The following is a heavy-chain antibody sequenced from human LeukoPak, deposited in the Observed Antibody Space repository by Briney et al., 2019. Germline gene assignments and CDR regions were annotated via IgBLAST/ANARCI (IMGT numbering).Heavy chain of an antibody. J-gene: IGHJ4*02. CDR3: ARDIPPRYGGNSY. CDR2: INPNSGGT. V-gene: IGHV1-2*02. CDR1: GYTFTGYY. Sequence: WASVKVSCKASGYTFTGYYTHWVRQAPGQGLEWMGWINPNSGGTNYAQKFQGRVTMTRDTSISTAYMELSRLRSDDTAVYYCARDIPPRYGGNSYWGQGTLVTVSS. D-gene: IGHD4-23*01.